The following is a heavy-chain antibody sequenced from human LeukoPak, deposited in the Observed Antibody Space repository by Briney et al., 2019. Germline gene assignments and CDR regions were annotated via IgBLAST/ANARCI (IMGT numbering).Heavy chain of an antibody. Sequence: SETLSLTCAVSGVSISSSNWWSWVRQPPGKGLEWIGEINHSGSTNYDPSLKSRVTISVDKSKNQFSLKLTSMTAADTAVYYCARSAGYSNGWLDYWGQGTLVTVSS. CDR1: GVSISSSNW. CDR3: ARSAGYSNGWLDY. D-gene: IGHD6-19*01. V-gene: IGHV4-4*02. J-gene: IGHJ4*02. CDR2: INHSGST.